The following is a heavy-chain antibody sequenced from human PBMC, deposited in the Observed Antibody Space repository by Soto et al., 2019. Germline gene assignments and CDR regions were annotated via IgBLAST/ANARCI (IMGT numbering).Heavy chain of an antibody. J-gene: IGHJ4*02. CDR2: ISGSGGST. V-gene: IGHV3-23*01. Sequence: EVQLLESGGGLVQPGGSLRLSCAASGFTFSSYAMSWVRQAPGKGLEWVSAISGSGGSTYYADSVKGRFTISRDNSKNTLYLQMKSLRAEDTAVYYCAKRSTIFGVVNPNFDYWGQGTLVTVSS. CDR1: GFTFSSYA. D-gene: IGHD3-3*01. CDR3: AKRSTIFGVVNPNFDY.